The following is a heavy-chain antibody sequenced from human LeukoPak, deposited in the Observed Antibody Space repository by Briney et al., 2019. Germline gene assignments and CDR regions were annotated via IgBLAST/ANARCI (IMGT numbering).Heavy chain of an antibody. V-gene: IGHV3-23*01. D-gene: IGHD6-13*01. Sequence: GGTLRLSCAASGLTFSSYGMSWVRQAPGKGLEWVSAISGSGGSTYYADSVKGRFTISRDNSKNTLYLQMNSLRAEDTAVYYCAKDSSWAIAAAGTCMDYWGQGTLVTVSS. CDR1: GLTFSSYG. CDR2: ISGSGGST. J-gene: IGHJ4*02. CDR3: AKDSSWAIAAAGTCMDY.